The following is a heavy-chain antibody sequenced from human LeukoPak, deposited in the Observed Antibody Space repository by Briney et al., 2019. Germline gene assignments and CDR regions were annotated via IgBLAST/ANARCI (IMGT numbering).Heavy chain of an antibody. CDR2: MYYSGTT. Sequence: SETLSLTCTVSGGSISSSSYYWGWIRQPPGKGLEWIATMYYSGTTYYNPSLKSRVTISVDTSKSQFSLNLSSVTAADTAMYYCARQKTVAGTFDYWGQGTLVTVSS. D-gene: IGHD6-19*01. J-gene: IGHJ4*02. V-gene: IGHV4-39*01. CDR3: ARQKTVAGTFDY. CDR1: GGSISSSSYY.